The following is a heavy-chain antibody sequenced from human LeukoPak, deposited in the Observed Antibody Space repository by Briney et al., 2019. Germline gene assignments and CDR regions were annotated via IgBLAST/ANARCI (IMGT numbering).Heavy chain of an antibody. CDR1: GGSISSGGYY. V-gene: IGHV4-30-2*01. J-gene: IGHJ5*02. CDR3: ARVCRRPSCYPFP. Sequence: SETLSLTCTVSGGSISSGGYYWSWIRQPPGKGLEWIGYIYHSGSTYYNPSLKSRVTISVDRSKNQFSLKLSSVTAADTAVYYCARVCRRPSCYPFPWGQGTLVTVSS. CDR2: IYHSGST. D-gene: IGHD2-2*01.